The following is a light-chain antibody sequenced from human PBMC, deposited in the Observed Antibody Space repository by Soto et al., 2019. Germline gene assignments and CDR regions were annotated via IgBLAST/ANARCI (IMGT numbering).Light chain of an antibody. J-gene: IGLJ1*01. CDR2: DVS. CDR1: SSDVGGYNY. V-gene: IGLV2-14*01. Sequence: QSVLTQPASGTGSPGQSSTISCTRTSSDVGGYNYVSWYQQHPGKAPKLMIYDVSNRPSGVSNRFSGSKSGNTASLTISGLQAEDEADYYCSSYTSSSTFVFGTGTKVTVL. CDR3: SSYTSSSTFV.